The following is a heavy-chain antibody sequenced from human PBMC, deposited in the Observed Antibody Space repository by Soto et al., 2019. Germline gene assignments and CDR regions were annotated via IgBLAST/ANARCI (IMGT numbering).Heavy chain of an antibody. CDR3: ARRYGISTSCYHPFDY. V-gene: IGHV4-39*01. D-gene: IGHD2-2*01. CDR2: IYYSGNT. Sequence: SETLSLTCTVSGGSISSSSYYWGWIRQPPGKGLEWIGCIYYSGNTYYNPSLKSRVTISVDTSKNQFSLKLTSVTAADTAVYYCARRYGISTSCYHPFDYWGKGNLVTVDS. CDR1: GGSISSSSYY. J-gene: IGHJ4*02.